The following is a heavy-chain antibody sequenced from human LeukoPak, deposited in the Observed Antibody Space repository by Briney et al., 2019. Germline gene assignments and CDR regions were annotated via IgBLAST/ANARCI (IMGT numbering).Heavy chain of an antibody. V-gene: IGHV3-66*01. J-gene: IGHJ3*02. CDR2: IYSGGST. Sequence: GGSLRLSCAAPGFTVSSNYMSWVRQAPGKGLEWVSVIYSGGSTYYADSVKGRFTISRDNSKDTLYLQMNSLRAEDTAVYYCARGATMGCAFDIWGQGTMVTVSS. D-gene: IGHD1-26*01. CDR3: ARGATMGCAFDI. CDR1: GFTVSSNY.